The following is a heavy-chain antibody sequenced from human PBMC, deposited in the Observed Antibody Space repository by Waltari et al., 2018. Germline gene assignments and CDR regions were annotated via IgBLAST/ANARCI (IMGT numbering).Heavy chain of an antibody. J-gene: IGHJ6*02. D-gene: IGHD5-12*01. CDR1: GGTFSSYT. CDR2: IIPILGIA. Sequence: QVQLVQSGAEVKKPGSSVKVSCKASGGTFSSYTISWVRQAPGQGLEWMGRIIPILGIANYAQKFQGRVTITADKSTSTAYMELSSLRSEDTAVYYCARDRRDGYHLMVGYYYGMDVWGQGTTVTVSS. V-gene: IGHV1-69*08. CDR3: ARDRRDGYHLMVGYYYGMDV.